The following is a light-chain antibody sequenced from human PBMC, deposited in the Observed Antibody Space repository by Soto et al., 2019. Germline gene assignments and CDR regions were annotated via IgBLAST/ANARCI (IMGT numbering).Light chain of an antibody. Sequence: QSVLTQPPSVSGAPGQRVTISCTGSSSNIGAGYDVLWYQQLPGTAPKLLIYGNSNRPSGVPDRFSGSKSGTSASLAITGLQAEDEADYYCQSYDSSLSGTYVFGTGTKVTVL. CDR2: GNS. V-gene: IGLV1-40*01. CDR1: SSNIGAGYD. CDR3: QSYDSSLSGTYV. J-gene: IGLJ1*01.